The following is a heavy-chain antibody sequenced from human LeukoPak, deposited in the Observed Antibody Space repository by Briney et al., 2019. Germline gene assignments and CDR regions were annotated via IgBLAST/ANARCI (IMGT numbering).Heavy chain of an antibody. CDR2: IYYSGTM. J-gene: IGHJ3*02. V-gene: IGHV4-39*01. CDR1: GGSISSSSDY. CDR3: ARQRAFDI. Sequence: SETLSLTCSVSGGSISSSSDYWGWIRQPPGNGLEWIGSIYYSGTMYYNPSLRSRVTISVDTSKNQFSLKLSSVTAADTAVYYCARQRAFDIWGQGTMVTVSS.